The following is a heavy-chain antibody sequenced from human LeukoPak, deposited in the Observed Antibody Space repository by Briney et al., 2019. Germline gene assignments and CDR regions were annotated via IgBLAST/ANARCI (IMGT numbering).Heavy chain of an antibody. Sequence: GGSLRLSCAASGFTFSSYSMNWVRQAPGKGLEWVSSISSSSSYIYYADSVKGRFTISRDNAKNSLYLQMNSLRAEDTAVYYCARGLLTTGYYYYGMDVWGQGTTVTVSS. D-gene: IGHD3-3*01. CDR3: ARGLLTTGYYYYGMDV. J-gene: IGHJ6*02. V-gene: IGHV3-21*01. CDR1: GFTFSSYS. CDR2: ISSSSSYI.